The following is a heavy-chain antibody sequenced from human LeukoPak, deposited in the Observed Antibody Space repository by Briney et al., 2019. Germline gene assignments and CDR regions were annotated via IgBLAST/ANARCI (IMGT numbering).Heavy chain of an antibody. J-gene: IGHJ4*02. D-gene: IGHD3-3*01. CDR2: ISSSSSYI. Sequence: PGRSLRLSCAASGFTFSSYSMNWVRQAPGKGLEWVSSISSSSSYIYYADSVKGRFTISRDNAKNSLYLQMNSLRAEDTAVYYCARGDYDFWSGYSGVFDYWGQGTLVTVSS. CDR1: GFTFSSYS. CDR3: ARGDYDFWSGYSGVFDY. V-gene: IGHV3-21*01.